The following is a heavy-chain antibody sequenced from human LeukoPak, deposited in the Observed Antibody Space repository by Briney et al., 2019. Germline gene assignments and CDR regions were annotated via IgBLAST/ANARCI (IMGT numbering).Heavy chain of an antibody. D-gene: IGHD1-26*01. V-gene: IGHV4-59*01. J-gene: IGHJ4*02. CDR3: ARVGRGDHTWGSYSFDY. CDR1: GDFISSYY. CDR2: ISYSGNT. Sequence: PSETLSLTCTVSGDFISSYYWSWIRQPPGKGPEWIGYISYSGNTNHNPSLKNRVTISIDTSNNHFSLRLTSVTAADTAVYYCARVGRGDHTWGSYSFDYWGRGTLVTVSS.